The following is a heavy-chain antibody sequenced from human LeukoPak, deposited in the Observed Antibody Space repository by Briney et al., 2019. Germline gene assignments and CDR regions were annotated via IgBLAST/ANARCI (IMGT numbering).Heavy chain of an antibody. CDR2: INPNSGGT. J-gene: IGHJ4*02. Sequence: ASVKVSCKASGYTFTGYYMRWVRQAPGQGLEWMGWINPNSGGTSYAQKFQGRVTMTRDTSISTAYMELSRLRSDDTAVYYCARVRFWVVVPAAIDYWGQGTLVTVSS. CDR1: GYTFTGYY. D-gene: IGHD2-2*02. CDR3: ARVRFWVVVPAAIDY. V-gene: IGHV1-2*02.